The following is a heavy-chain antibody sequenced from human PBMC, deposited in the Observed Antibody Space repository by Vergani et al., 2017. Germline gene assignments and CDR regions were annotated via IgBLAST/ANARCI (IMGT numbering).Heavy chain of an antibody. V-gene: IGHV4-34*02. J-gene: IGHJ4*02. CDR2: INNDGHT. D-gene: IGHD2-8*02. CDR1: GESFSSFY. Sequence: QVQLQQWGAGVVKPSGTLYLTCAVFGESFSSFYWSWIRQPPGKGLEWIGEINNDGHTNYNPSLESRVTVSRDTAKNQFSLNLMSVTAADTAMYYFAVRPRVNLVGGEIVTKRTFDYWIQGSLVTVSS. CDR3: AVRPRVNLVGGEIVTKRTFDY.